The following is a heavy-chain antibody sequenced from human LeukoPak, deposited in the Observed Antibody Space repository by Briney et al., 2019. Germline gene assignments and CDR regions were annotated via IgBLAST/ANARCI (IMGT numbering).Heavy chain of an antibody. V-gene: IGHV3-23*01. J-gene: IGHJ3*02. Sequence: GGSLRLSCAASGFTFSSYAMSWVRQAPGKGLEWVSAISGSGGSTYCADSVKGRFTISRDNSKNTLYLQMNSLRAEDTAVYYCAKDLRGDYGAFDIWGQGTMVTVSS. D-gene: IGHD4-17*01. CDR1: GFTFSSYA. CDR2: ISGSGGST. CDR3: AKDLRGDYGAFDI.